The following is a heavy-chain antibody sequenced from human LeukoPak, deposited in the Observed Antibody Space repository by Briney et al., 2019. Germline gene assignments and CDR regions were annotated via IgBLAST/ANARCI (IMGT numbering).Heavy chain of an antibody. Sequence: PGGSLRLSCAASGFTFSVYYMSWLRQAPGEGLEWVSYISSISSYTNYAVSVKGRFTISRDNAKNSLYLQMNSLRAEDTAVYYCARRSIAPSEDLDYWGQGTLVTVSS. D-gene: IGHD6-6*01. J-gene: IGHJ4*02. CDR2: ISSISSYT. V-gene: IGHV3-11*06. CDR1: GFTFSVYY. CDR3: ARRSIAPSEDLDY.